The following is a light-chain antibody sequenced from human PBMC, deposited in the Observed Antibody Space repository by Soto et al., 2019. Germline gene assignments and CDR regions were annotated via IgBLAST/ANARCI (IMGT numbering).Light chain of an antibody. CDR2: DAS. CDR3: QQYSSHWGT. Sequence: DIQMTQFPSTLSASIGDRVTITCRASQRISSWLAWYQQKPGKAPKLLIYDASSLESGVPSRFSSSGSGTEFTLPITSLQPDDFASYYCQQYSSHWGTFGQGTKVEIK. J-gene: IGKJ1*01. V-gene: IGKV1-5*01. CDR1: QRISSW.